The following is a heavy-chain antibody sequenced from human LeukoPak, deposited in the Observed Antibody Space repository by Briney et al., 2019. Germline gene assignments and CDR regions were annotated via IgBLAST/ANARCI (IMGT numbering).Heavy chain of an antibody. CDR2: IWYDGSNK. CDR1: GFTFSSYG. J-gene: IGHJ4*02. V-gene: IGHV3-33*01. D-gene: IGHD5-18*01. CDR3: ARDPPAVTANTYG. Sequence: GGSLRLSCAASGFTFSSYGMHWVRQAPGKGLEWVAVIWYDGSNKYYADSVKGRFTISRDNSKNTLYLQMNSLRVEDTAVYYCARDPPAVTANTYGWGQGTLVTVSS.